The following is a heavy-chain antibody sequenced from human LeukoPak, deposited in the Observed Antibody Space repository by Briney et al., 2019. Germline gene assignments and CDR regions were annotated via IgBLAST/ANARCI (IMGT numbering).Heavy chain of an antibody. Sequence: GGSLRLSCAASGFTFSSYAMHWVRQAPGKGLEWVAVISYDGSNKYYADSVKGRFTISRDNSKNTLYLQVNSLRAEDTAVYYCARNYYDSSGYSAGALDYWGQGTLVTVSS. V-gene: IGHV3-30-3*01. CDR2: ISYDGSNK. D-gene: IGHD3-22*01. CDR3: ARNYYDSSGYSAGALDY. J-gene: IGHJ4*02. CDR1: GFTFSSYA.